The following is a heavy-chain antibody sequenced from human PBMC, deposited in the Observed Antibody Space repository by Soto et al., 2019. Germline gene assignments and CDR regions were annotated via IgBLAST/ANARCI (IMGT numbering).Heavy chain of an antibody. CDR1: GFTFSNYA. D-gene: IGHD3-16*01. CDR3: ARDPAWSGGADPPGYGMDV. Sequence: PGGSLRLSCAGSGFTFSNYAMTWVRQAPGKGLEWVSTTRSNGEYTYYADSVKGRFTISRDNSKNTLYLQMNSLRAEDTAVYYCARDPAWSGGADPPGYGMDVWGQGTTVTVSS. CDR2: TRSNGEYT. J-gene: IGHJ6*02. V-gene: IGHV3-23*01.